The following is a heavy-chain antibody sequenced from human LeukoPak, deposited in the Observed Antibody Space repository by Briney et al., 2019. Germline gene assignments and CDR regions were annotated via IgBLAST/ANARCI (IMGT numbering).Heavy chain of an antibody. Sequence: PGGSLRLSCAASGFTFSSYSMNWVRQAPGKGLEWISYIGISSGNTNYADSVKGRFTISGDKAKNSLYLQMNSLRVEDTAVYYCARDYKYAFDNWGQGTLVTVSS. CDR3: ARDYKYAFDN. J-gene: IGHJ4*02. V-gene: IGHV3-48*01. CDR2: IGISSGNT. D-gene: IGHD5-24*01. CDR1: GFTFSSYS.